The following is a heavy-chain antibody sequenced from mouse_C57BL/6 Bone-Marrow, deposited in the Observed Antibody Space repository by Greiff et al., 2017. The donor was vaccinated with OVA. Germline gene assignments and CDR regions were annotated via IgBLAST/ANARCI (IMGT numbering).Heavy chain of an antibody. CDR3: ARHFGPWFAY. CDR1: GFTFSSYT. V-gene: IGHV5-9*01. Sequence: EVKVVESGGGLVKPGGSLKLSCAASGFTFSSYTMSWVRQTPEKRLEWVATISGGGGNTYYPDSVKGRFTISRDNAKHTMYLQMSSLRSEDTALYYCARHFGPWFAYWGQGTLVTVSA. CDR2: ISGGGGNT. J-gene: IGHJ3*01.